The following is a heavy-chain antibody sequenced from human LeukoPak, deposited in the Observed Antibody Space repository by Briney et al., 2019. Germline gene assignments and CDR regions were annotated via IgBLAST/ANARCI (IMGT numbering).Heavy chain of an antibody. CDR2: IYTSGST. CDR3: TRNRGRWIPNGMDV. CDR1: GGSISSYY. V-gene: IGHV4-4*07. D-gene: IGHD5-18*01. J-gene: IGHJ6*02. Sequence: PSETLSLTCTVSGGSISSYYWSWVRQPAGEGLEWIGRIYTSGSTDYNPSLRSRVTMSVDTSKNQFSLQLNSVTPEDTAVYYCTRNRGRWIPNGMDVWGQGTTVTASS.